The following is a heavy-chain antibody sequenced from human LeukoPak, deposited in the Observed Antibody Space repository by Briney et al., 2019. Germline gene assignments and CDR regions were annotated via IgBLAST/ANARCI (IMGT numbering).Heavy chain of an antibody. CDR2: IRSKANSYAT. Sequence: GGSLRLSCAASGFTFSGSAMHWLRQASGKGLEWVGRIRSKANSYATAYAASVKGRFTISRDDSKNTAYLQMNSLKTEDTAVYYCTRPHYDSSGYYDAFDYWGQGTLVTVSS. CDR3: TRPHYDSSGYYDAFDY. J-gene: IGHJ4*02. D-gene: IGHD3-22*01. CDR1: GFTFSGSA. V-gene: IGHV3-73*01.